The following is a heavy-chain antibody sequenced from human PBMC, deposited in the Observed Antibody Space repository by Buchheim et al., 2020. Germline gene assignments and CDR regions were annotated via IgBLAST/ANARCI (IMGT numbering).Heavy chain of an antibody. CDR2: IWYDGSNK. CDR1: GFTFSSYG. Sequence: QVQLVESGGGVVQPGRSLRLSCAASGFTFSSYGMHWVRQAPGKGLEWVAVIWYDGSNKYYADSVKGRFTISRDNSKNTLYLQMNSLRAEDTAVYYCARDPPPGIAAALGYYYGMDVWGQGTT. D-gene: IGHD6-13*01. V-gene: IGHV3-33*01. J-gene: IGHJ6*02. CDR3: ARDPPPGIAAALGYYYGMDV.